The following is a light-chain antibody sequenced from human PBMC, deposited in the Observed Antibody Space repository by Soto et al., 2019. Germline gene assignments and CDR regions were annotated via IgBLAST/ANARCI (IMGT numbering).Light chain of an antibody. CDR1: SSDVGGYNY. CDR3: SSYTTSGTPV. Sequence: QSALTQPACVSGSRGQSITISCTGTSSDVGGYNYLSWYQQNPGKAPKVMIYEVSNRPSGVSNRFSGSKSGNTASLTISGLQAEDEADYYCSSYTTSGTPVFGGGTKLTAL. V-gene: IGLV2-14*01. CDR2: EVS. J-gene: IGLJ3*02.